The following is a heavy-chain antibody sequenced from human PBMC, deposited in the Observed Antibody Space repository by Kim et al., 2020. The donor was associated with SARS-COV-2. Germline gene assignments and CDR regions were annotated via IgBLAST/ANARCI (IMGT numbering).Heavy chain of an antibody. V-gene: IGHV4-39*01. J-gene: IGHJ5*02. CDR1: GGSISSSSYY. CDR2: IYYSGST. Sequence: SETLSLTCTVSGGSISSSSYYWGWIRQPPGKGLEWIGSIYYSGSTYYNPSLKSRVTISVDTSKNQFSLKLSSVTAADTAVYYCARQTKEWLRVCWFDPWG. CDR3: ARQTKEWLRVCWFDP. D-gene: IGHD3-3*01.